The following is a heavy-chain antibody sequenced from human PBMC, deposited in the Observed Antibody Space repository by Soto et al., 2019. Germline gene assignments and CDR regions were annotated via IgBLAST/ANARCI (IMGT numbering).Heavy chain of an antibody. CDR2: ISGSGSDI. D-gene: IGHD3-16*01. Sequence: EVQVVESGGGLVKPGGSLRLSCAASGFTFSSYSINWVRQAPGKGLEWVSSISGSGSDIYYADSVKGRFTISRDNAKNSLHVQINSLRAEDTAVYYCARAGAYDSIWGTYRADWFDPWGQGTLVTVSS. CDR3: ARAGAYDSIWGTYRADWFDP. V-gene: IGHV3-21*01. CDR1: GFTFSSYS. J-gene: IGHJ5*02.